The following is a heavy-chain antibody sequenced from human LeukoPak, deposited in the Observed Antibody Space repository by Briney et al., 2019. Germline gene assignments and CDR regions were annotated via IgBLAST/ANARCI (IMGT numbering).Heavy chain of an antibody. CDR2: ISGSGGST. J-gene: IGHJ4*02. V-gene: IGHV3-23*01. D-gene: IGHD2-2*01. Sequence: GGSLRLSCAASGFTFSSYAMSWVRQAPGKGLEWVSAISGSGGSTYYADSVKGRFTISRDNSKNTLYLQMNSLRAEDTAVYYCARVGEYQLLWGYFDYWGQGTLVTVSS. CDR1: GFTFSSYA. CDR3: ARVGEYQLLWGYFDY.